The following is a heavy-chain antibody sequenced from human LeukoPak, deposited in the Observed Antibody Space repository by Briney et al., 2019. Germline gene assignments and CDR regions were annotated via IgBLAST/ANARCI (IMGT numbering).Heavy chain of an antibody. CDR1: GFTFSSYE. J-gene: IGHJ4*02. CDR2: ISSSGSTI. D-gene: IGHD2-2*03. CDR3: ARVGGYCSSVSNCYGDY. Sequence: GGSLRLSCAASGFTFSSYEMNWVRQAPGKGLEWVSYISSSGSTIYYADSVEGRLTISRDNAKNSLYLQMNSLRVEDTAVYYCARVGGYCSSVSNCYGDYWGQGTLVTVSS. V-gene: IGHV3-48*03.